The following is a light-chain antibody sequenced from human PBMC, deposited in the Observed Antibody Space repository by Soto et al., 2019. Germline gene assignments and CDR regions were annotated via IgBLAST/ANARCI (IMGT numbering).Light chain of an antibody. CDR2: GAS. CDR3: QQYGSSPYT. Sequence: IVLTQSPGTLSLSPGERATLSSRASQSVSSSYLAWYQQKPGQAPRLLIYGASSRATGIPDRFSGSGSGRDFTLTISRLEPEDVAVYYCQQYGSSPYTFGQGTKLEIK. J-gene: IGKJ2*01. CDR1: QSVSSSY. V-gene: IGKV3-20*01.